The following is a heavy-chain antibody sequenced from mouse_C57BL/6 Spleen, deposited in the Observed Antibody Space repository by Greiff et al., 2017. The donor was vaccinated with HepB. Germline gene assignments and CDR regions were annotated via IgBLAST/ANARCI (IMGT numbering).Heavy chain of an antibody. Sequence: EVQLQQSGPELVKPGASVKMSCKASGYTFTDYNMHWVKQSHGKSLEWIGYINPNNGGTSYNQKFKGKATLTVNKSSSTAYMELRSLTSEDSAVYYCARGGKYDYDVGYYAMDYWGQGTSVTVSS. CDR3: ARGGKYDYDVGYYAMDY. D-gene: IGHD2-4*01. CDR1: GYTFTDYN. CDR2: INPNNGGT. V-gene: IGHV1-22*01. J-gene: IGHJ4*01.